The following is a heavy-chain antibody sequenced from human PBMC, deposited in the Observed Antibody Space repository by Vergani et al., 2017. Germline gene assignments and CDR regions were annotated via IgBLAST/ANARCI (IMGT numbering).Heavy chain of an antibody. Sequence: QLQLQESGPGLVKPSETLSLTCTVSGGSISSSSYYWGWIRQPPGKGLEWIGSIYYSGSTYYNPSLKSRVTISVDTSKNQFSLKLSSVTAADTAVYYCAKIVREVIGPEDYFDYWGQGTLVTVSS. D-gene: IGHD3-10*02. CDR2: IYYSGST. J-gene: IGHJ4*02. CDR1: GGSISSSSYY. V-gene: IGHV4-39*01. CDR3: AKIVREVIGPEDYFDY.